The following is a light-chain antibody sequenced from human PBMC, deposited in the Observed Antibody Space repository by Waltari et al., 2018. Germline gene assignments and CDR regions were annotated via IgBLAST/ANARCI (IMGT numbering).Light chain of an antibody. CDR2: WAS. CDR3: QQYYSART. V-gene: IGKV4-1*01. CDR1: QGILYSSNNKNY. Sequence: DIVMTQSPDSLPVSLGERATINCKSSQGILYSSNNKNYLAWYQKKPGQPPKLPISWASGRESGVPDRFSGSGSGTDFTLTISSLQAEDVAVYYCQQYYSARTFGQGTKVEIK. J-gene: IGKJ1*01.